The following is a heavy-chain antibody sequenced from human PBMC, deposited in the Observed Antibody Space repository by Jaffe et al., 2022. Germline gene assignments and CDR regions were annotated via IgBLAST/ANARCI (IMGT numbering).Heavy chain of an antibody. J-gene: IGHJ4*02. CDR3: ITGPLTGARL. Sequence: EVQLVESGGGLVQPGGSLRLSCAASGFTFNTYWMHWVRQAPGKGLVWVSRINSDGSSTIYAASVKGRFTISRDNAKNTLYLQMNSLRAEDAAVYYCITGPLTGARLWGQGTPVTVSS. CDR2: INSDGSST. CDR1: GFTFNTYW. V-gene: IGHV3-74*01. D-gene: IGHD1-1*01.